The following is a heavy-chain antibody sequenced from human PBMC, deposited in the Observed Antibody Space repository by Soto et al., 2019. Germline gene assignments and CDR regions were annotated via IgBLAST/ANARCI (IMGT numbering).Heavy chain of an antibody. CDR3: ARHFSVDHFDY. CDR1: GDSITSNSYF. D-gene: IGHD3-9*01. J-gene: IGHJ4*02. Sequence: PSETLSLTCTVSGDSITSNSYFWAWIRQPLGKGLEWIGSIYYSGTTYYNPSLKSRVTISVDRSKNQFSLKLSSVTAADTAVYYCARHFSVDHFDYWGQGALVTVSS. V-gene: IGHV4-39*01. CDR2: IYYSGTT.